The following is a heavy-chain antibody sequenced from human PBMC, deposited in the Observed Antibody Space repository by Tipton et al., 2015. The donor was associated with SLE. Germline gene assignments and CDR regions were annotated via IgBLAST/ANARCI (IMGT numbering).Heavy chain of an antibody. CDR3: AKDRDSSGQGYFQH. CDR1: GFTFSSYA. Sequence: GSLRLSCAASGFTFSSYAMSWVRQAPGKGLEWVSAISGSGGSTYYADSVKGRFTISRDNSKNTLYLQMNSPRAEDTAVYYCAKDRDSSGQGYFQHWGQGTLVTVSS. V-gene: IGHV3-23*01. CDR2: ISGSGGST. J-gene: IGHJ1*01. D-gene: IGHD3-22*01.